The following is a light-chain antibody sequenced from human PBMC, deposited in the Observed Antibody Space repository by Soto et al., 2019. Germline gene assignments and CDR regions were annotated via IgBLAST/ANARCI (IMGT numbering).Light chain of an antibody. Sequence: DIQMTQSPSSVSASVGDSVTIXXRASQAIDSWLAWYQQKPGEAPKLXIFTGSLLHSGVPPRFSGSGSGTDFTLTISSLQPEDFATYYCQQTLSFPPTFGQGTKVDI. CDR2: TGS. V-gene: IGKV1-12*01. CDR3: QQTLSFPPT. CDR1: QAIDSW. J-gene: IGKJ1*01.